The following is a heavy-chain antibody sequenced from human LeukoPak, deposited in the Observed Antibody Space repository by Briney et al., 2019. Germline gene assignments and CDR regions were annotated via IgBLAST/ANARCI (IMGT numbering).Heavy chain of an antibody. J-gene: IGHJ5*02. CDR3: ARSEYPMVVPAAMNWFDP. CDR2: IIPIFGTA. V-gene: IGHV1-69*13. D-gene: IGHD2-2*01. Sequence: SVKVSCKASGGTFSSYAISWVRQAPGQGLEWMGGIIPIFGTANYAQKFQGRVTITADESTSTAYMELSSLRSEDTAVYYCARSEYPMVVPAAMNWFDPWGQGTLVTVSS. CDR1: GGTFSSYA.